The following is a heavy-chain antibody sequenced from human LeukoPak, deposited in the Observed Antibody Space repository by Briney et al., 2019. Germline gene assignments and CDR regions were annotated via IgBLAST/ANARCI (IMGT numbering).Heavy chain of an antibody. CDR3: SHRHIVGVTSSFDY. CDR1: GFALTTPGEG. J-gene: IGHJ4*02. CDR2: IYWDVDK. V-gene: IGHV2-5*02. D-gene: IGHD1-26*01. Sequence: SGPTLVKPTQTLTLTCTFSGFALTTPGEGAGWIRQPPGKAPEWLALIYWDVDKGFSSSLKSRLTITKDTFKNQAVLTMTNMDPVDTATYYCSHRHIVGVTSSFDYWGQGILVTVSS.